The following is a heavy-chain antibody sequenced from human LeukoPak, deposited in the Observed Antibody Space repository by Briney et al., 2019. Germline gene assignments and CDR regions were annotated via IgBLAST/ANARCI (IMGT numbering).Heavy chain of an antibody. CDR3: ARDHGYYYDSSGYYYGWYFDL. CDR1: GGSISSYY. V-gene: IGHV4-59*01. J-gene: IGHJ2*01. Sequence: PPETLSLTCTVSGGSISSYYWSWIRQPPGKGLEWIGYIYYSGSTNYNPSLKSRVTISADTSKNQFSLKLSSVTAADTAVYYCARDHGYYYDSSGYYYGWYFDLWGRGTLVTVSS. D-gene: IGHD3-22*01. CDR2: IYYSGST.